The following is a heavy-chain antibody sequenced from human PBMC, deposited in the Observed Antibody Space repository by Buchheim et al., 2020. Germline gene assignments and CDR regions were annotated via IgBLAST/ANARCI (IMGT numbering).Heavy chain of an antibody. D-gene: IGHD5-18*01. CDR2: MYYSGNT. Sequence: QLQLQESGPGLVKPSETLSLTCNVSGDSISRDNYYWGWIRQPPGKGLEWIGSMYYSGNTFYNPSLKSRVTIPVDTSKNQISLKVKSVTAADTAVYYCARGYSYGYSYFDPWGQGTL. V-gene: IGHV4-39*07. J-gene: IGHJ5*02. CDR3: ARGYSYGYSYFDP. CDR1: GDSISRDNYY.